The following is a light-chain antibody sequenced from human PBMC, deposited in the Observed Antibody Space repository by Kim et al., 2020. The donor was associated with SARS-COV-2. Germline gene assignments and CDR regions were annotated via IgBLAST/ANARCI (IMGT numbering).Light chain of an antibody. J-gene: IGKJ3*01. Sequence: DIQMTQSPSTLSASVGDRVTITCRASQSISSWLAWYQQKPGKAPKLMIYRASTLESAVPSRFSGSGSGTEFTLTIGSLQPDDFATYYCQQYNSYPFTFGPGTKVDIK. CDR1: QSISSW. CDR2: RAS. V-gene: IGKV1-5*03. CDR3: QQYNSYPFT.